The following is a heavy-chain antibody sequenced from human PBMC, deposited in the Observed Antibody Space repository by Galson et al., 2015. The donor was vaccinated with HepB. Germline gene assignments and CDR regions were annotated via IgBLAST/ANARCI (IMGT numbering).Heavy chain of an antibody. V-gene: IGHV1-2*02. Sequence: SVKVSCKASGYTFTGYDYMHWVRQAPGQGLEWMGWINPNSGDTNYAERFQGRVTMTRDTSISTAYMELSGLRSDDTAVYYCAGFPPVSYYGSGTSPLSSWGQGALVTVSS. CDR3: AGFPPVSYYGSGTSPLSS. CDR1: GYTFTGYDY. J-gene: IGHJ5*02. D-gene: IGHD3-10*01. CDR2: INPNSGDT.